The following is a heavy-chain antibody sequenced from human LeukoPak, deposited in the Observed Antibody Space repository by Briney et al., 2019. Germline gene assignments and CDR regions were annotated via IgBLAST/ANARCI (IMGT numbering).Heavy chain of an antibody. CDR1: GGSFSGYY. J-gene: IGHJ4*02. Sequence: SETLSLTCAVYGGSFSGYYWNWIRQSSGKGLVWIGEINHSGSTNYNPSLKSRVTISVDTSKNQFSLKLSSVTAADTTVYYCARGFGSGWSTLFDYWGQGTLVTVSS. CDR2: INHSGST. CDR3: ARGFGSGWSTLFDY. D-gene: IGHD6-19*01. V-gene: IGHV4-34*01.